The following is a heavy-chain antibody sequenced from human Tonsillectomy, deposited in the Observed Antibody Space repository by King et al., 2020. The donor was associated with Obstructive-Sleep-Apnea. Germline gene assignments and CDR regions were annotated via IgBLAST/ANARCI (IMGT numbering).Heavy chain of an antibody. J-gene: IGHJ6*02. CDR1: GFTFSSYG. CDR2: ISYDGSNK. D-gene: IGHD5-12*01. V-gene: IGHV3-30*18. Sequence: VQLVESGGGVVQPGRSLRRSCAASGFTFSSYGMHWVRQAPGKGLEWVAVISYDGSNKYYADSVKGRFTISRDNSKNTLYLQMNSLRAEDTAVYYCAKDRLVAPYYYYGMDVWGQGTTVTVSS. CDR3: AKDRLVAPYYYYGMDV.